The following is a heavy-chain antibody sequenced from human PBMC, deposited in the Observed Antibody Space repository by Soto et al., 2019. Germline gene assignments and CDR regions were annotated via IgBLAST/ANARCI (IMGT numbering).Heavy chain of an antibody. Sequence: QVQLVQSRAEVKNPGASVKVSCKASGYSFTRYGIAWARQAPGQGLEWMGWINTYNGNTNYAQNLQGRVTLTTDTSTSTAYMELTSLRSNDTAIYYCAMVDVYVTTSPQDVGGQGTTVIVSS. CDR2: INTYNGNT. J-gene: IGHJ6*02. CDR1: GYSFTRYG. CDR3: AMVDVYVTTSPQDV. D-gene: IGHD3-16*01. V-gene: IGHV1-18*01.